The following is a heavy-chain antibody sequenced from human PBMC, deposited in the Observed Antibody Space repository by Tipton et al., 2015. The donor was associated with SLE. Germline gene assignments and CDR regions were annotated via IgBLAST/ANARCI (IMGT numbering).Heavy chain of an antibody. CDR1: GYSISRGYY. D-gene: IGHD4-23*01. Sequence: TLSLTCTVSGYSISRGYYWGWIRQPPGGGLEWLGRVYPGGTAYYNPSLKSPVTFSVDTAKNQFSRKLTSVTAADTAVYYCARDPLRDYGGQTAPESWGQGTLVTVSS. CDR3: ARDPLRDYGGQTAPES. J-gene: IGHJ5*02. CDR2: VYPGGTA. V-gene: IGHV4-38-2*02.